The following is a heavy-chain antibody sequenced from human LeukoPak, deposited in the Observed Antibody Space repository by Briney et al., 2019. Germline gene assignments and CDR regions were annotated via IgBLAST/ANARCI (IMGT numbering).Heavy chain of an antibody. CDR2: IYYSGST. J-gene: IGHJ4*02. D-gene: IGHD5-24*01. Sequence: SDTLSLTCTVSGGSISSSYYYWGWHRQPPGKGLAWIGSIYYSGSTYSNPSLKSRATISVDTSKNQFSLILNSVTAVDTAVYYCASQMATINYWGQGTLVTVSS. CDR3: ASQMATINY. CDR1: GGSISSSYYY. V-gene: IGHV4-39*01.